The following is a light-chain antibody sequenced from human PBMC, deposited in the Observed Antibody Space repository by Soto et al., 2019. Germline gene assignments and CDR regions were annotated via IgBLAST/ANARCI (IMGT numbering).Light chain of an antibody. V-gene: IGLV2-14*01. CDR3: SSYTNNNTPV. CDR1: SSDVGGYNY. CDR2: DVS. J-gene: IGLJ1*01. Sequence: QSALTQPASVSGSPGQSITISCTGSSSDVGGYNYVSWYQQHPGKAPKLMIYDVSNRPSGVSNRFSGSKSGNTASLTISGLQAEDEADYYCSSYTNNNTPVFGPGPKVTV.